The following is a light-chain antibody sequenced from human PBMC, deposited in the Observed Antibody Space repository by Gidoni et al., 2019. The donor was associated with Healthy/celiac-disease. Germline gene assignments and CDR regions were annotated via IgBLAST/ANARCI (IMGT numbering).Light chain of an antibody. CDR2: AAS. Sequence: DIQMTQSPSSLSASVGDRVTITCRASQSISTYLNWYQQKPGKAPKLLIYAASSLQSGVPSRFSGSGSGTDFTLTISSLQPEDFATYYCQQGYNTPFTFGPGTKVDIK. J-gene: IGKJ3*01. CDR3: QQGYNTPFT. CDR1: QSISTY. V-gene: IGKV1-39*01.